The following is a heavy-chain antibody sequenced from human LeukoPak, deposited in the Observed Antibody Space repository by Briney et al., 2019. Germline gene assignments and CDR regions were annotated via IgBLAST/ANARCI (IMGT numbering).Heavy chain of an antibody. Sequence: GGSLRLSCAASGFTFSGYAMSWVRQAPGKGLEWVSAISGSGGSTYYADSVKGRFTISRDNSKNTLYLQMNSLRAEDTAVYYCAKGPYDYVWGSYLGHFDYWGQGTLVTVSS. D-gene: IGHD3-16*02. CDR1: GFTFSGYA. CDR3: AKGPYDYVWGSYLGHFDY. CDR2: ISGSGGST. V-gene: IGHV3-23*01. J-gene: IGHJ4*02.